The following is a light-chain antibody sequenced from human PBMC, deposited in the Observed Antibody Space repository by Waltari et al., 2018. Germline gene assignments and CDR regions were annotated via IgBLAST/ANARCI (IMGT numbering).Light chain of an antibody. CDR2: SAS. V-gene: IGKV1-39*01. J-gene: IGKJ1*01. CDR1: HDVRSY. CDR3: QQSITLWT. Sequence: DIQMTQSPSSLSASVGDTVTITCRASHDVRSYLNWYQQKPGKAPKLLIYSASTLQNGVPSRFSGSGSGTRFTLTITSLQPDDVAIYHCQQSITLWTFGQGTKVEIK.